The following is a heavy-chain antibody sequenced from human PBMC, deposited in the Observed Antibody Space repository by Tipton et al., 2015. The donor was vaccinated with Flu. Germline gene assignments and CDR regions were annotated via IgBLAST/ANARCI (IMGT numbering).Heavy chain of an antibody. J-gene: IGHJ4*02. CDR1: GYTFIVYY. D-gene: IGHD3-10*01. CDR3: VRVGRGSYYFDY. V-gene: IGHV1-2*02. Sequence: QVQLVQSGAELKKPGASVRVSCKASGYTFIVYYLHWVRRAPGQGLEWMGWVSPDSGGATKVAQNFQGRVTLTRDTSINTAYMDLTGLTSDDTAVYYCVRVGRGSYYFDYWGQGTLVSVSS. CDR2: VSPDSGGAT.